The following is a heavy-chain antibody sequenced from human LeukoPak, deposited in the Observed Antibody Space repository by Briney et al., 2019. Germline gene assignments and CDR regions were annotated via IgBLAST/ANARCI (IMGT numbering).Heavy chain of an antibody. CDR2: IHKDGSEQ. J-gene: IGHJ4*02. D-gene: IGHD3-10*01. CDR3: ARLFVYGSGAEAFDY. CDR1: GFTFDSYT. V-gene: IGHV3-7*03. Sequence: HPGGSLRLSCAASGFTFDSYTMNWVRQAPGKGLEWVANIHKDGSEQYYVDSVRGRFTISRDNAKNLVSLQMNSLGVEDTAVYFCARLFVYGSGAEAFDYWGQGTLVTVSS.